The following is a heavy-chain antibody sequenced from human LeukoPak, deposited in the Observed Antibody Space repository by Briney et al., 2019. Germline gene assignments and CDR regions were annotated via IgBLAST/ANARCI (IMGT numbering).Heavy chain of an antibody. CDR1: GGSFSGYY. CDR2: INHSGST. Sequence: SETLSLTCAVYGGSFSGYYWSWIRQPPGKGLEWIGEINHSGSTNYNPSLKSRVTISVDTSKNQFSLKLSSVTAADTAVYYCARLKFLGELFRAFDIWGQGTMVTVSS. V-gene: IGHV4-34*01. D-gene: IGHD3-10*01. CDR3: ARLKFLGELFRAFDI. J-gene: IGHJ3*02.